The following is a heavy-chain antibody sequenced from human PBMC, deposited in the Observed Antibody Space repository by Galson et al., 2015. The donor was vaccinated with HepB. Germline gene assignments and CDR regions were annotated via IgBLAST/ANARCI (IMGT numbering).Heavy chain of an antibody. CDR1: GYSFTSYW. CDR3: ARNSGSYKLKKGNLDY. J-gene: IGHJ4*02. V-gene: IGHV5-51*01. CDR2: IYPGDSDT. D-gene: IGHD1-26*01. Sequence: QSGAEVTKPGESLKISCKGSGYSFTSYWIGWVRQMPGKGLEWIGIIYPGDSDTRYSPSFQGQVTISADKSISTAYLQWSSLKASDTAMYYCARNSGSYKLKKGNLDYWGQGTLVTVSS.